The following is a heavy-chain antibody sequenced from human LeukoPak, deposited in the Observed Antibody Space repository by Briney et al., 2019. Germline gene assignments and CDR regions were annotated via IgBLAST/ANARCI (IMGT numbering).Heavy chain of an antibody. CDR3: AKDDGYSSSPTSF. CDR1: GFTFSSYA. V-gene: IGHV3-23*01. Sequence: GGSLRLSCAVSGFTFSSYAMSWVRQAPGKGLEWVSAISGSGGSTYYADSVKGRFTISRDNSKNTLYLQMNSLRAEDTAVYYCAKDDGYSSSPTSFWGQGTLVTVSS. CDR2: ISGSGGST. D-gene: IGHD6-6*01. J-gene: IGHJ4*02.